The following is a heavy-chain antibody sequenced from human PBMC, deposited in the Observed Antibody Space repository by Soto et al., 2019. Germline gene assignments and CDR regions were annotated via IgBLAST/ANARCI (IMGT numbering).Heavy chain of an antibody. D-gene: IGHD3-10*01. CDR3: AKDLFSSGSGGLEWFDP. J-gene: IGHJ5*02. CDR2: ISYDGSSK. CDR1: GFTFSSYG. V-gene: IGHV3-30*18. Sequence: GGSLRLSCAASGFTFSSYGMHWVRQAPGKGLEWVAVISYDGSSKYYADSVKGRFTISRDNSKNTLYLQMNSLRAEDTAVDHCAKDLFSSGSGGLEWFDPWGQGSLVTVSS.